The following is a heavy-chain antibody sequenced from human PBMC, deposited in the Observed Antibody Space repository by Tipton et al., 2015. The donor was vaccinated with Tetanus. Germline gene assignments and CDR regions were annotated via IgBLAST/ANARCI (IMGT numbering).Heavy chain of an antibody. CDR1: GGSITKDY. CDR3: ARGTGDY. D-gene: IGHD1-14*01. V-gene: IGHV4-59*01. J-gene: IGHJ4*02. Sequence: TLSLTCNVSGGSITKDYWSWIRQSPGKTLEWIGYISHSGSTNYNPSLKSRVTISVDTSKNQFSLKLSSVTAADTAVYYCARGTGDYWGQGTLVTVSS. CDR2: ISHSGST.